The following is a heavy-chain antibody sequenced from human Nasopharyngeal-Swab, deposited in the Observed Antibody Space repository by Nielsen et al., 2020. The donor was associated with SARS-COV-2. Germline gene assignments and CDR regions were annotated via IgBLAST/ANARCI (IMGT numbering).Heavy chain of an antibody. V-gene: IGHV3-21*04. CDR2: ISSSSSYI. CDR3: AKMKPYYYDSSGYYDPQVFDY. CDR1: GFTFSSYS. Sequence: GESLKISCAASGFTFSSYSMNWVRQAPGKGLEWVSSISSSSSYIYYADSVKGRFTISRDNAKNSLYLQMNSLRAEDTAVYYCAKMKPYYYDSSGYYDPQVFDYWGQGTLVTVSS. D-gene: IGHD3-22*01. J-gene: IGHJ4*02.